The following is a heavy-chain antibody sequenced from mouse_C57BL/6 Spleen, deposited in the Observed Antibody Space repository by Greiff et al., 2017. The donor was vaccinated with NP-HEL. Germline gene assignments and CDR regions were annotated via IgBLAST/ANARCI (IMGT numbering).Heavy chain of an antibody. D-gene: IGHD4-1*01. CDR1: GYTFTDYE. CDR2: IDPETGGT. J-gene: IGHJ4*01. CDR3: TRSGRYYAMDY. Sequence: QVQLQQSGAELVRPGASVTLSCKASGYTFTDYEMHWVKQTPVHGLEWIGAIDPETGGTAYNQKFKGKAILTADKSSSTAYMELRSLTSEDSAVYYCTRSGRYYAMDYWGQGTSVTVSS. V-gene: IGHV1-15*01.